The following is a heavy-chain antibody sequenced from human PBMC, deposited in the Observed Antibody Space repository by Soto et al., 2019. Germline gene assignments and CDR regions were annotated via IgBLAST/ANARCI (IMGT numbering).Heavy chain of an antibody. D-gene: IGHD2-2*02. J-gene: IGHJ4*02. CDR1: GGSITTGGSY. V-gene: IGHV4-31*03. CDR3: ARARFQVLYGKPYFDS. CDR2: IYHSGNT. Sequence: LSLTCTFSGGSITTGGSYWSWIRQHPGKGLEWIGNIYHSGNTYYNPSLKSRLTISVDTSKNHFSLMVDSVTAADTAVYYCARARFQVLYGKPYFDSWGQGTLGTVSS.